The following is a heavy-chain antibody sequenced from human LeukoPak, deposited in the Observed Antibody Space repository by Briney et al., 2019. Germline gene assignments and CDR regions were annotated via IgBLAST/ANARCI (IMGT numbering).Heavy chain of an antibody. CDR3: ARGESKRYSGYDYYVMDV. J-gene: IGHJ6*02. CDR1: GGSISSYY. V-gene: IGHV4-59*01. D-gene: IGHD5-12*01. Sequence: SETLSLTCTVSGGSISSYYWSWIRQPPGKGLEWIGYINYSGSTNYNPSLKRRVTISVDTSKNQFSLKVSSVTAADTAVYYCARGESKRYSGYDYYVMDVWGQGTTVTVSS. CDR2: INYSGST.